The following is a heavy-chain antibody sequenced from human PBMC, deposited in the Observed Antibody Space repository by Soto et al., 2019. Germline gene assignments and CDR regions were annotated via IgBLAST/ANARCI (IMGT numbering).Heavy chain of an antibody. CDR2: INPNSGGT. V-gene: IGHV1-2*02. J-gene: IGHJ4*02. CDR3: ARSPAVAGRVDY. Sequence: GASVKVSCRASGYTFTGYYMHWVRQAPGQGLEWMGWINPNSGGTNYAQKFQGRVTMTRDTSTSTVYMELSSLRSEDTAVYYCARSPAVAGRVDYWGQGTLVTVSS. CDR1: GYTFTGYY. D-gene: IGHD6-19*01.